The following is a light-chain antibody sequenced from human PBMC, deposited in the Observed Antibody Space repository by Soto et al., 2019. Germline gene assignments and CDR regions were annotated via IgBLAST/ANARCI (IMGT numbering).Light chain of an antibody. CDR3: QQYNTHS. V-gene: IGKV1-5*01. J-gene: IGKJ4*01. CDR2: DAS. Sequence: DIQMTQSPSTLSASVGDTVTITCRASQNIFTWLAWYQHKPGKAPKLLMYDASILESGVPSRFSGSGSGTQFTLTISSLQSDDIGTYYCQQYNTHSFGGGTKVEIK. CDR1: QNIFTW.